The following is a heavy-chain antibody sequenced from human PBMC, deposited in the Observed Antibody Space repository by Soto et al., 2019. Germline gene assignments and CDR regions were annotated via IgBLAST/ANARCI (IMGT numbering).Heavy chain of an antibody. CDR3: ARADILTGALDY. CDR2: INAGNGNT. Sequence: ASVKVSFKASGYTFTSYAMHWVRQAPGQRLEWMGWINAGNGNTKYSQKFQGRVTITRDTSASTAYMELSSLRSEDTAVYYCARADILTGALDYWGQGTLVTV. V-gene: IGHV1-3*01. D-gene: IGHD3-9*01. CDR1: GYTFTSYA. J-gene: IGHJ4*02.